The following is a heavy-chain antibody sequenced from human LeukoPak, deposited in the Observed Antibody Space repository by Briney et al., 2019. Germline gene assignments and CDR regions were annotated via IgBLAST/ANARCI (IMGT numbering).Heavy chain of an antibody. CDR3: ARGSEDGDYEDYFDY. J-gene: IGHJ4*02. V-gene: IGHV3-74*01. CDR1: GFTFSSYW. D-gene: IGHD4-17*01. CDR2: INSDGSST. Sequence: GGSLRLSCAASGFTFSSYWMHWVRQAPGKGLVWVSRINSDGSSTSYADSVGGRFTISRDNAKNTLYLQMNSLRAEDTAVYYCARGSEDGDYEDYFDYWGQGTLVTVSS.